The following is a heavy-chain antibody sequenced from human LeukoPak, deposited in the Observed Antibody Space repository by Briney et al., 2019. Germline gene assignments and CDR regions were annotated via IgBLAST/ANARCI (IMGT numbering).Heavy chain of an antibody. J-gene: IGHJ4*02. D-gene: IGHD5-24*01. CDR3: ARGDGYNFWEY. CDR2: IYSAGSGGAT. Sequence: PGGSLRLSCAASGFTVSSNYMSWVRQAPGKGLEWVSVIYSAGSGGATYYADSVTGRFTISRDSTKSTVYLQMNSPRVEDTAVYHCARGDGYNFWEYWGQGTLVTVSS. V-gene: IGHV3-53*01. CDR1: GFTVSSNY.